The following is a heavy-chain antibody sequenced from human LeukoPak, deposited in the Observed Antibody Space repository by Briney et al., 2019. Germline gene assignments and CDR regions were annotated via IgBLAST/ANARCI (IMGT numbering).Heavy chain of an antibody. J-gene: IGHJ4*02. D-gene: IGHD5-18*01. V-gene: IGHV3-23*01. Sequence: GGSLRLSCSASGFTFSSDAMSWVRQAPGKGLEWVSAISGSGAGTHYADSVKGRFTISRDTSKNTLYLQMNSLRADDTAVYYCFDTAMAGYWGQGTLVTVSS. CDR3: FDTAMAGY. CDR2: ISGSGAGT. CDR1: GFTFSSDA.